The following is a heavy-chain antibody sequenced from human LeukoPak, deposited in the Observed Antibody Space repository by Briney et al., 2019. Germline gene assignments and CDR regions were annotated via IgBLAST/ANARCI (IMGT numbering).Heavy chain of an antibody. CDR2: IYRDGDT. J-gene: IGHJ2*01. CDR1: ALTVSTNY. V-gene: IGHV3-53*01. CDR3: ARDVFDGGLQWYFDL. Sequence: PGGSLRLSCAASALTVSTNYMSWVRQAPGKGLEWVSVIYRDGDTYYADSVKGRFTISRDSSKNILYLQMNSLRAEDTAVYYCARDVFDGGLQWYFDLWGRGTVITVSS. D-gene: IGHD3-16*01.